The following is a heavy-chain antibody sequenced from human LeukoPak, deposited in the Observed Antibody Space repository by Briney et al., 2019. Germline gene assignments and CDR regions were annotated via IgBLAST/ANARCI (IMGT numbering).Heavy chain of an antibody. J-gene: IGHJ4*02. CDR1: RLTFSSYA. CDR3: AKMRGGTSVTNYFDD. CDR2: ISGGVGST. D-gene: IGHD4-17*01. V-gene: IGHV3-23*01. Sequence: GGSLRLPCAASRLTFSSYAMSWVRQAPGKGLEWVSGISGGVGSTYYADSVKGRFTMSRDNSKNTLYLQMNSLGVEDTAVYYCAKMRGGTSVTNYFDDWGQGTLVTVSS.